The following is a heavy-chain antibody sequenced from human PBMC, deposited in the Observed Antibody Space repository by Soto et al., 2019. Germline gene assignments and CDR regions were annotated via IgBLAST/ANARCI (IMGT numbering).Heavy chain of an antibody. CDR3: AKDQPGPYYYYGMDV. V-gene: IGHV3-23*01. J-gene: IGHJ6*02. CDR1: GFTFSSYA. Sequence: PVGSLRLSCAASGFTFSSYAMSWVRQAPGKGLEWVSAISGSGGSTYYADSVKGRFTISRDNSKNTLYLQMNSLRAEDTAVYYCAKDQPGPYYYYGMDVWGQGTTVTVSS. CDR2: ISGSGGST.